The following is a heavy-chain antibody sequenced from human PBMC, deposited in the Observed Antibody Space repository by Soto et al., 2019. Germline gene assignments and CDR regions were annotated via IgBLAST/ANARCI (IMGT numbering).Heavy chain of an antibody. D-gene: IGHD3-10*01. CDR1: GGSISSSLYS. CDR2: SYHTGST. Sequence: PSETLSLTCAVSGGSISSSLYSWSWVRQPPGKGLEWIGYSYHTGSTDYNPSLKSRASISVDRAKNQFSLKLTSVTAADSAVYFCARENSSGAYFDYWGQGILVTVS. J-gene: IGHJ4*02. CDR3: ARENSSGAYFDY. V-gene: IGHV4-30-2*01.